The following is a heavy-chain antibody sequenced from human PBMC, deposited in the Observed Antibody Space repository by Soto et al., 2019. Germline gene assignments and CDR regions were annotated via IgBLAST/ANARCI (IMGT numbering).Heavy chain of an antibody. CDR1: GFTFSLYG. D-gene: IGHD6-19*01. V-gene: IGHV3-23*01. CDR3: ARLVPGTWFGDY. Sequence: EVQLLGSGGGLVQPGGSLRLSCTASGFTFSLYGMTWVRQAPGKGLEWLSATSDGSTFYRDSVKGRFSMSRDDSINTLFLHMSSLRAEDTATYYCARLVPGTWFGDYWGQGILVSVSP. J-gene: IGHJ4*02. CDR2: TSDGST.